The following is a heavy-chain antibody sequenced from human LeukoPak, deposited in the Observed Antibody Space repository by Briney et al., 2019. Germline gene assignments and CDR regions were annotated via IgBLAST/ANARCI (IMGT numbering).Heavy chain of an antibody. V-gene: IGHV3-30*18. Sequence: GGSLRLSCAASGFTFSSYGMHWVRQAPGKGLEWVAVISYDGSNKYYADSVKGRFTISRDNSKNTLYLQMNSLRAEDTAVYYCAKFSGYCSGGSCEVSDYWGQGTLVTVSS. CDR1: GFTFSSYG. CDR2: ISYDGSNK. D-gene: IGHD2-15*01. J-gene: IGHJ4*02. CDR3: AKFSGYCSGGSCEVSDY.